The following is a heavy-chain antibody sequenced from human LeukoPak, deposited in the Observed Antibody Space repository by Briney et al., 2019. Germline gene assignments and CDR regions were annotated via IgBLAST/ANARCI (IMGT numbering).Heavy chain of an antibody. V-gene: IGHV1-2*02. CDR2: INPNSGGT. CDR3: ARPQRGYGSGSFDAFDI. J-gene: IGHJ3*02. Sequence: AASVKVSCKASGYTFSGFYIYWVRQAPGQGLEWMGWINPNSGGTNYAQKFQGRVTMTRDTSISTAYMELSRLRSDDTAVYYCARPQRGYGSGSFDAFDIWGQGTMVTVSS. CDR1: GYTFSGFY. D-gene: IGHD3-10*01.